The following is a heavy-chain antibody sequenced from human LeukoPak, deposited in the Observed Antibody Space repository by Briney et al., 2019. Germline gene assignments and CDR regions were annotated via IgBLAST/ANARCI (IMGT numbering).Heavy chain of an antibody. CDR2: ISGSGGRA. CDR1: GFTFSSHA. CDR3: ARFTMVRETTDY. D-gene: IGHD3-10*01. J-gene: IGHJ4*02. Sequence: GGSLRLSCAASGFTFSSHAMSWVRQAPGKGLEWVSAISGSGGRAYYADSVKGRFTISRDNSKDTLYLQMNSLRAEDTAVYYCARFTMVRETTDYWGQGTLVTVSS. V-gene: IGHV3-23*01.